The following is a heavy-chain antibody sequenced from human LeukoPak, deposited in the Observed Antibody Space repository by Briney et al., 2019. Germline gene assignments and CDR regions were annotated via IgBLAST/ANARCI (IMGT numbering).Heavy chain of an antibody. CDR3: ARGTSYGDYSGY. Sequence: ASVKVSCKASGGTFSTYAISWVRQAPGQGLEWMGIINPSGGSTSFAQKFQGRVTMTRDTSTSTVYMELSSLRSEDTAVYYCARGTSYGDYSGYWGQGTPVTVSS. V-gene: IGHV1-46*01. CDR2: INPSGGST. D-gene: IGHD4-17*01. J-gene: IGHJ4*02. CDR1: GGTFSTYA.